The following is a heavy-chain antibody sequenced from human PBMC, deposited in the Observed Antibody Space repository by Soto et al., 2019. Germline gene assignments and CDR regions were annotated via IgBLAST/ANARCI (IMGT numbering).Heavy chain of an antibody. V-gene: IGHV4-30-4*01. D-gene: IGHD5-18*01. CDR1: GASVGSGEYY. Sequence: QVQLQESGPGLVKPSQTLSLACSVSGASVGSGEYYYSWIRQPPGKGLEWIGYIYDSGITHYTPSLQGRLTMSLDTSNNQVSLKLHSVTAADTAVYFCARDVAHGYTENVWGQGTLVTVSS. J-gene: IGHJ3*01. CDR3: ARDVAHGYTENV. CDR2: IYDSGIT.